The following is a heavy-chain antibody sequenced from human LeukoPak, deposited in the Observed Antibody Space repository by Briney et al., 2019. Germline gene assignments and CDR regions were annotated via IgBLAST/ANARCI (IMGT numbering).Heavy chain of an antibody. J-gene: IGHJ6*02. Sequence: SETLSLTCTVSGGSISSGSYYWSWIRQPAGKGLEWIGRIYTSGSTNYNPSLKSRVTISVDTSKNQFSLKLSSVTAADTAVYYRASDIVGATWRYYYYGMDVWGQGTTVTVSS. D-gene: IGHD1-26*01. CDR1: GGSISSGSYY. CDR3: ASDIVGATWRYYYYGMDV. CDR2: IYTSGST. V-gene: IGHV4-61*02.